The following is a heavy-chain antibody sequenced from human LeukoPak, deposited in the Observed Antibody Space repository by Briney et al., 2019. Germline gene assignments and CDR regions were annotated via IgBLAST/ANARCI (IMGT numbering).Heavy chain of an antibody. J-gene: IGHJ4*02. CDR1: GGSINSYY. Sequence: SETLSLTCTVSGGSINSYYWSWVRQPAGRGLEWIWRIYTTGSTNYNPSLKSRVTMSVDTSKNQFSLKLSSVTAADTSVYYCARDPLHFYDSVGSSFVCWGQGTLVTVSA. D-gene: IGHD3-22*01. V-gene: IGHV4-4*07. CDR3: ARDPLHFYDSVGSSFVC. CDR2: IYTTGST.